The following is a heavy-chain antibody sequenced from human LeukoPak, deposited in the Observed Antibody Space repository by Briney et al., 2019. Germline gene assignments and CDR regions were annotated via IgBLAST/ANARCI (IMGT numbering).Heavy chain of an antibody. Sequence: PGGSLRLSCAAPGFTLDDYGMSWVRHAPGKGLEWVSGINWNGGSTVYADSVKGRFTISRDNAKNSLYLQMNSLRAEDTALYYCARRPRYCSSTSCYKGAFDIWGQGTMVTVSS. V-gene: IGHV3-20*04. CDR3: ARRPRYCSSTSCYKGAFDI. D-gene: IGHD2-2*02. CDR1: GFTLDDYG. CDR2: INWNGGST. J-gene: IGHJ3*02.